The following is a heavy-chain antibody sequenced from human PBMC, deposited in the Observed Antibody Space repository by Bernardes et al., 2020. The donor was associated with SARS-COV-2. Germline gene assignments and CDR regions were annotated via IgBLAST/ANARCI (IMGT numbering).Heavy chain of an antibody. CDR3: ATGAPYCTNGVCYLFDY. Sequence: SVKVSCKVSGYTLTELSMHWVRQAPGKGLEWMGGFDPEDGETIYAQKFQGRVTMTEDTSTDTAYMELSSLRSEDTAVYYCATGAPYCTNGVCYLFDYWGQGTLVTVSS. CDR1: GYTLTELS. V-gene: IGHV1-24*01. J-gene: IGHJ4*02. CDR2: FDPEDGET. D-gene: IGHD2-8*01.